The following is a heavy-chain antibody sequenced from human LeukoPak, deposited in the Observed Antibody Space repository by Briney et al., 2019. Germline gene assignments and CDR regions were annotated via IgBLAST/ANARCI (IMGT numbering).Heavy chain of an antibody. J-gene: IGHJ4*02. D-gene: IGHD3-16*02. CDR3: AKDQGYTYDWYSLDY. CDR2: ISGSGASI. Sequence: GGSLRLSCAASRFTFSSYSMNWVRQAPGKGPEWVSGISGSGASIYYADSVKGRVTISRDNYKNTLYLQMNSLRAEDTAIYYCAKDQGYTYDWYSLDYWGQGTLVTVSS. V-gene: IGHV3-23*01. CDR1: RFTFSSYS.